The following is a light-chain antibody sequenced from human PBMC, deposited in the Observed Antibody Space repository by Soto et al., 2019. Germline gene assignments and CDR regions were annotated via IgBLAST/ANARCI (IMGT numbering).Light chain of an antibody. CDR2: GAS. Sequence: EIVLTQSPGTLSLSPGERATLSCRASQSVSSSYLAWYQQKPGQAHRILIYGASSRATGIPDRFSGSGSGTDFTLTISRLEPEDFAVYYCQQYGSSPRIFGQGTKLEIK. V-gene: IGKV3-20*01. CDR1: QSVSSSY. CDR3: QQYGSSPRI. J-gene: IGKJ2*02.